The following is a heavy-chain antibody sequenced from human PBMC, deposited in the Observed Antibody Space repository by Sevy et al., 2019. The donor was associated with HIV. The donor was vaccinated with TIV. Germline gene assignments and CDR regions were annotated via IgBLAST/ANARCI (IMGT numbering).Heavy chain of an antibody. D-gene: IGHD6-19*01. Sequence: GGSLRLSCAASGFTFSSYSMNWVRQAPGKGLEWVSSISSSSSYIYYADSVKGRFTISRDNAKNSLYLQMNSLGAEDTAVYYCARRATPGPYSSALYYFDYWGQGTLVTVSS. J-gene: IGHJ4*02. V-gene: IGHV3-21*01. CDR2: ISSSSSYI. CDR1: GFTFSSYS. CDR3: ARRATPGPYSSALYYFDY.